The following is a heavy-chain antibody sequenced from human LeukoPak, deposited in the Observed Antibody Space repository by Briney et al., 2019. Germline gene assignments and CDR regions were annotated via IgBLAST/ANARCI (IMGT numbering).Heavy chain of an antibody. CDR3: ARRRVACSNGVCSNYFDY. J-gene: IGHJ4*02. Sequence: SETLSLTCTVSGGSISSSSYYWGWIRQPPGKGLEWIGSIYYSGSTYYNPSLKSRVTISVDTSKNQFSLKLSSVTAADTAVYYCARRRVACSNGVCSNYFDYWGQGTLVTVSS. D-gene: IGHD2-8*01. V-gene: IGHV4-39*01. CDR1: GGSISSSSYY. CDR2: IYYSGST.